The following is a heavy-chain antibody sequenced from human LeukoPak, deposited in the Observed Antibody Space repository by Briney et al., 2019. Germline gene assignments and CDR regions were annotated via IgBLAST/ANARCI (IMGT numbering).Heavy chain of an antibody. CDR2: IRSKANSYAT. D-gene: IGHD6-13*01. J-gene: IGHJ4*02. CDR3: TRSAWAAADYDY. CDR1: GFTFSGSA. Sequence: GGSLRLSCAASGFTFSGSAMHWVRQASGKGLEWVGRIRSKANSYATAYAASVKGRFTISRDDSKNTAYLQMNSLKTEDTAVYYCTRSAWAAADYDYWGQGTLVTVSS. V-gene: IGHV3-73*01.